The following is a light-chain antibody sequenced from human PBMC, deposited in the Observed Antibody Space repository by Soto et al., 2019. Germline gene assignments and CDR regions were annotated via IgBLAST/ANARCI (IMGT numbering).Light chain of an antibody. CDR1: SGHSTYI. CDR3: ETWYSNSLI. J-gene: IGLJ2*01. CDR2: LEGSGNY. V-gene: IGLV4-60*03. Sequence: QLVLTQSSSASASLGSSVKLTCTLSSGHSTYIISWHQHQPGKAPRYLMKLEGSGNYNKGSGVPDRFSGSSSGADRYLIISNLQSEDEADYYCETWYSNSLISGGGTKLTVL.